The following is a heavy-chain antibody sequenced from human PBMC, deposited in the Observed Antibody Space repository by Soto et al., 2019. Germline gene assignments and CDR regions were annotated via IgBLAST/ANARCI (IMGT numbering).Heavy chain of an antibody. CDR2: INPNSGGT. J-gene: IGHJ3*02. Sequence: ASVKVSCKASGYTFTGYYMHWVRQAPGQGFEWMGWINPNSGGTNYAQKFQGWVTMTRDTSISTAYMELSRLRSDDTAVYYCELSRRIVATNQNDAFDIWGQGTMVTVSS. CDR1: GYTFTGYY. CDR3: ELSRRIVATNQNDAFDI. D-gene: IGHD5-12*01. V-gene: IGHV1-2*04.